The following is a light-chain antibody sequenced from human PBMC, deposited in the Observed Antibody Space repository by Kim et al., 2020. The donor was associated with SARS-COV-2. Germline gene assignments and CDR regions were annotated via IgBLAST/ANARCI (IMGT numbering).Light chain of an antibody. CDR2: TVS. CDR3: QQHKNWPLT. V-gene: IGKV3-15*01. J-gene: IGKJ4*01. CDR1: QTVSRY. Sequence: LSPGGSATLSCRASQTVSRYLAWYQQKPGQAPRLLICTVSTRAAGVPARFSGSGSETEFTLTISSLQSEDFAVYYCQQHKNWPLTFGGGTKVDIK.